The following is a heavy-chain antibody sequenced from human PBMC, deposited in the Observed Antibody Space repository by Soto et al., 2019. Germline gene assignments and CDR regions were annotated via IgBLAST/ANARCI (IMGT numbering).Heavy chain of an antibody. Sequence: GGSLRLSCAASGFTFSSYAMSWVRQAPGKGLEWVSAISGSGGSTYYADSVKGRFTISRDNSKNTLYLQMNSLRAEDTAVYYCAKDGSYFEYYYYYGMDVWGQGTTVTVSS. D-gene: IGHD1-26*01. CDR1: GFTFSSYA. J-gene: IGHJ6*02. V-gene: IGHV3-23*01. CDR3: AKDGSYFEYYYYYGMDV. CDR2: ISGSGGST.